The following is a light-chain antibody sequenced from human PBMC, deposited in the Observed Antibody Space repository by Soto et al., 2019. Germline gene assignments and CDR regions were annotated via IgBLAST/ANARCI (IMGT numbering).Light chain of an antibody. CDR3: QMYNSAPFT. V-gene: IGKV1-27*01. CDR1: QGISNY. J-gene: IGKJ3*01. CDR2: AAS. Sequence: DMQMTQSPSSLSASLGARVTITCRASQGISNYLAWYQQRPGKVPKLLIYAASTLQSGVPSRFSGSASGTDFTLTISSLQPDDVATYYCQMYNSAPFTFGPGTKVDIK.